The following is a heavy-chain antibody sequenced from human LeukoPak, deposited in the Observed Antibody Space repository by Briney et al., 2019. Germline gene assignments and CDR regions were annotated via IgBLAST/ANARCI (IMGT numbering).Heavy chain of an antibody. D-gene: IGHD3-22*01. CDR3: ATSYDSSGCE. J-gene: IGHJ4*02. CDR2: IKEDGSAK. CDR1: GFTFSSYG. Sequence: PGGSLRLSCAASGFTFSSYGMHWVRQAPGKGLEWVANIKEDGSAKFYVDSVKGRFTISRDNAKNSVYLQMNSLRVEDTAVYYCATSYDSSGCEWGQGTLVTVSS. V-gene: IGHV3-7*01.